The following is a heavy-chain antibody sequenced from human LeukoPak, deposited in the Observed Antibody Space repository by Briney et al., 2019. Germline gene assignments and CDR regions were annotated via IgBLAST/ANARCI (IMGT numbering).Heavy chain of an antibody. CDR1: GYSFTTYW. CDR2: IYPGDSET. CDR3: TRSPRDGYHDSFDI. D-gene: IGHD5-24*01. Sequence: GESLKISCKGSGYSFTTYWIAWVRQMPGEGLEWMGIIYPGDSETRYSPSFQGQVTISVDKSITTAYLQWGSLKASDTAMYYCTRSPRDGYHDSFDIWGQGTVVTVFS. J-gene: IGHJ3*02. V-gene: IGHV5-51*01.